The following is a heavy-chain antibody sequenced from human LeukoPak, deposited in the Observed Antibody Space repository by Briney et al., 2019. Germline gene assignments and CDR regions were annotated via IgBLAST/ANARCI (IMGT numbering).Heavy chain of an antibody. Sequence: SVKVSCKASGYTFTSYYMHWVRQAPGQGLEWMGIINPSGGSTSYAQNFQGRVTMTRDTSTSTVYMELSSLRSEDTAVYYCARDSIPVAGTFDYWGQGTLVTVSS. D-gene: IGHD6-19*01. CDR2: INPSGGST. V-gene: IGHV1-46*01. CDR1: GYTFTSYY. J-gene: IGHJ4*02. CDR3: ARDSIPVAGTFDY.